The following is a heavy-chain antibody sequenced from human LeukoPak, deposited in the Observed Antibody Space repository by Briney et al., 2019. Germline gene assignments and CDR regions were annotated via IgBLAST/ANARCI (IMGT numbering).Heavy chain of an antibody. D-gene: IGHD6-13*01. CDR2: ISAYNGNT. J-gene: IGHJ4*02. CDR3: ARDEGIAAADPFDY. Sequence: ASVKVSCKASGYTFTSYGISWVRQAPGQGLDGMGWISAYNGNTNYAQKLQGRVTMTTDTSTSTAYMELRSLRSDDTAVYYCARDEGIAAADPFDYWGQGTLVTVSS. V-gene: IGHV1-18*01. CDR1: GYTFTSYG.